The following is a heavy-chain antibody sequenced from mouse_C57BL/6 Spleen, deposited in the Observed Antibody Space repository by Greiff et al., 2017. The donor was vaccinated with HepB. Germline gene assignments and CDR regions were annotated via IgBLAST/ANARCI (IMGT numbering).Heavy chain of an antibody. CDR1: GYTFTSYW. D-gene: IGHD1-1*01. V-gene: IGHV1-55*01. Sequence: QVQLQPPGAELVKPGASVKMSCKASGYTFTSYWISWVKQRPGQGLEWIGDIYPGSGSTNYNEKFKSKATLTVDTSSSTAYMQLSSLTSEASAVYYCARFITFFDYWGQGTTLTVSS. CDR3: ARFITFFDY. J-gene: IGHJ2*01. CDR2: IYPGSGST.